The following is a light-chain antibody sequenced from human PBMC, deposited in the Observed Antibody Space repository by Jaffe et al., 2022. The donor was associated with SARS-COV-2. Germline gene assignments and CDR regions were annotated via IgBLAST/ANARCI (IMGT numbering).Light chain of an antibody. CDR1: QSVLYSSNNKNY. J-gene: IGKJ1*01. CDR3: QQHFSTPWT. CDR2: WAS. Sequence: DIVMTQSPDSLAVSLGERATINCKSSQSVLYSSNNKNYLAWYQQKPGQPPKLLIYWASTRESGVPDRFSGSGSGTDFTLTISSLQVEDVAVYYCQQHFSTPWTFGQGTKVEIK. V-gene: IGKV4-1*01.